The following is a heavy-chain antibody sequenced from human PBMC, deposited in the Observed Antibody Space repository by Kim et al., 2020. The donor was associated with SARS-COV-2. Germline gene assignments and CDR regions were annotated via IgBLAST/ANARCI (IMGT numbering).Heavy chain of an antibody. D-gene: IGHD2-2*02. Sequence: IPILGTANYAQKFQGRGTITADESTSTAYMELSSLRSEDTAVYYCARNTHWGQGTLVTVSS. V-gene: IGHV1-69*01. CDR3: ARNTH. J-gene: IGHJ4*02. CDR2: IPILGTA.